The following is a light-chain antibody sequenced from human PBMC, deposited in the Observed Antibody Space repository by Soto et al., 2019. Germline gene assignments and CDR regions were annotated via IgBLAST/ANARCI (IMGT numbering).Light chain of an antibody. V-gene: IGLV2-23*02. CDR3: CAFAGSSTFWV. Sequence: QSVLTQPASVSGSPGQSITISCSGTTSDVGGYDVVSWYQQHPGKAPKLMIFEVNQRPSGVSDRFSGSKSGDTASLTISGLQAGDEADYYCCAFAGSSTFWVFGGGTKVTGL. J-gene: IGLJ3*02. CDR1: TSDVGGYDV. CDR2: EVN.